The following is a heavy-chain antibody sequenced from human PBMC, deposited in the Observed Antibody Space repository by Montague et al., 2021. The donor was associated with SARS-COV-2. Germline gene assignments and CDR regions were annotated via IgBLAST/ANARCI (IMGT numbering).Heavy chain of an antibody. D-gene: IGHD3-22*01. CDR2: ISGSGGST. V-gene: IGHV3-23*01. Sequence: SLRLSFAASGFTFSSYAMSWVRQAPGKGLEWVSAISGSGGSTYYADSVKGWFTISRDNSKNTLYLQMNSLRAEDTAVYYCAKGERITMIVVVTLLDYWGQGTLVTVSS. J-gene: IGHJ4*02. CDR3: AKGERITMIVVVTLLDY. CDR1: GFTFSSYA.